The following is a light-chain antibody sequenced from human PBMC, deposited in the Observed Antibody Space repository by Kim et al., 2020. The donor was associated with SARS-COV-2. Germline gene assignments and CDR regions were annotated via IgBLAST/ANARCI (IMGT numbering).Light chain of an antibody. CDR1: QSISSW. CDR3: QQYNSYPWT. Sequence: DIQMTQSPSTLSASVGDRVTITCRASQSISSWLAWYQQKPGKAPNLLIYDASSLESRVPSSFSGSGSGTEFTLTISSLQPDDFATYYCQQYNSYPWTFGQGTKVEIK. CDR2: DAS. V-gene: IGKV1-5*01. J-gene: IGKJ1*01.